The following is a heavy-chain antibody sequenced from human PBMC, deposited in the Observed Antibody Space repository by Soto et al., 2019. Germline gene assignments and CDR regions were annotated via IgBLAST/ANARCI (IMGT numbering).Heavy chain of an antibody. CDR2: ITWNSGSI. CDR3: RGYYSDDKAY. Sequence: EVQLVESGGGLVQPGRSLRLSCAASGFTFDDYAMHWVRQAPGKGLEWVSGITWNSGSIGYADSVKGRFTISRDNAKNSLYLQMNSLRAEDTALYYCRGYYSDDKAYWGQGTLVTVSS. V-gene: IGHV3-9*01. D-gene: IGHD3-22*01. J-gene: IGHJ4*02. CDR1: GFTFDDYA.